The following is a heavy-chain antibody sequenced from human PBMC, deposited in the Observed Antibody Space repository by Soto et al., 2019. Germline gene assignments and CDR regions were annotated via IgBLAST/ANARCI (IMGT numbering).Heavy chain of an antibody. D-gene: IGHD3-3*01. J-gene: IGHJ6*02. V-gene: IGHV4-30-4*01. Sequence: PSETLSLTCTVSGGSISSGDYYWSWIRQPPGKGLEWIGYIYYSGSTYYNPSLKSRATISVDTSKNQFSLKLSSVTAADTAVCYCARDNILGILYGGMDVWGQGTTVTVSS. CDR3: ARDNILGILYGGMDV. CDR2: IYYSGST. CDR1: GGSISSGDYY.